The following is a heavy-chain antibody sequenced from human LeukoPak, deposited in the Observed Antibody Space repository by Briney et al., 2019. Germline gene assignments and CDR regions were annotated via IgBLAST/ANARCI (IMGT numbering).Heavy chain of an antibody. CDR3: TRDGAYYDFWSGSIDAFDI. V-gene: IGHV3-73*01. J-gene: IGHJ3*02. Sequence: GGSLRLSCAACGFTFSGSAMHWVRQASGKGLEWVGRIRSKANSYATAYAASVKGRFTISRDDSKNTAYLQMNSLKTEDTAVYYCTRDGAYYDFWSGSIDAFDIWGQGTMVTVSS. D-gene: IGHD3-3*01. CDR1: GFTFSGSA. CDR2: IRSKANSYAT.